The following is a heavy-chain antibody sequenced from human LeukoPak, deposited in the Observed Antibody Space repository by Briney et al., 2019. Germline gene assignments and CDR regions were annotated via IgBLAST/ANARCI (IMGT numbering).Heavy chain of an antibody. V-gene: IGHV1-8*01. D-gene: IGHD4-23*01. CDR3: AGSGNSEYYYYYYGMDV. Sequence: GASMKVSCKASGYTFTSYDINWVRQATGQGLEWMGWMNPNSGNTGYAQKFQGRVTMTRNTSISTAYMELSSLRSEDTAVYYCAGSGNSEYYYYYYGMDVWGQGTTVTVSS. CDR1: GYTFTSYD. CDR2: MNPNSGNT. J-gene: IGHJ6*02.